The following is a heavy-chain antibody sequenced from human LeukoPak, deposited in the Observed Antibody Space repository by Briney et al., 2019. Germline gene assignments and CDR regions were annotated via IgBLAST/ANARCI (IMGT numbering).Heavy chain of an antibody. V-gene: IGHV3-7*01. D-gene: IGHD3-10*01. CDR1: GFTFSTYW. CDR3: ARADYGSGSYFPQW. Sequence: GGSLRLSCVTSGFTFSTYWMTWVRQAPGKGLEWVGNTKQDGSEKYYVDSVEGRFTISRDNAKKSLYLQMNSLRAEDTAVYYCARADYGSGSYFPQWWGQGTLVTVSS. J-gene: IGHJ4*02. CDR2: TKQDGSEK.